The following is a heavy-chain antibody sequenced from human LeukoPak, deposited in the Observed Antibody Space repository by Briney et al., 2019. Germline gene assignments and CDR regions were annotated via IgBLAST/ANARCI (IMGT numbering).Heavy chain of an antibody. Sequence: ASVRVSCKTSGYTFTNFGINWVRQGPGQGLEWMGWISGNNDNPNYGQKFQGRFAVTTDSSTTTAYMELRNLTFDDTAVYYCARDGTSTDDYWGEGTLVTVSS. CDR3: ARDGTSTDDY. CDR1: GYTFTNFG. D-gene: IGHD2-2*01. V-gene: IGHV1-18*01. CDR2: ISGNNDNP. J-gene: IGHJ4*02.